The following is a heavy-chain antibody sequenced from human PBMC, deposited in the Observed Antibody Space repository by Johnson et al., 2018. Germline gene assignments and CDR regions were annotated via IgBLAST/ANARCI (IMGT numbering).Heavy chain of an antibody. CDR1: GFTFSSYW. Sequence: VQLVQSGGGLVQPGGSLRLSCAASGFTFSSYWMHWVRQAPGKGLVWVSRINSDGSSTSYADSVKGRFPISRDNAKNTLYLQMNSLRAEDTAVYYCAREGAVAPLDVWGKGTTVTVSA. D-gene: IGHD6-19*01. CDR2: INSDGSST. J-gene: IGHJ6*04. CDR3: AREGAVAPLDV. V-gene: IGHV3-74*01.